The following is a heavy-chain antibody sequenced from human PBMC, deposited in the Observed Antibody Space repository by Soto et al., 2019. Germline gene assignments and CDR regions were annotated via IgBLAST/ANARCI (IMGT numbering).Heavy chain of an antibody. V-gene: IGHV3-9*01. CDR2: ISWNSGSI. CDR1: GFTFDDYA. J-gene: IGHJ3*02. CDR3: AKDIAAAGIRAFDI. Sequence: GGSLRLSCAASGFTFDDYAMHWVRQAPGKGLEWVSGISWNSGSIGYADSVKGRFTISRDNAKNSLYLQMNSLRADDTALYYCAKDIAAAGIRAFDIWGQGTMVTVSS. D-gene: IGHD6-13*01.